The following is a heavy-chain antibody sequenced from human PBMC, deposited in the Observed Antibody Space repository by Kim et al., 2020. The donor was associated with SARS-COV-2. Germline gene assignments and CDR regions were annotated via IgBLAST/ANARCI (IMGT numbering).Heavy chain of an antibody. J-gene: IGHJ4*02. CDR3: ARGEIAAAGIGD. CDR2: IFPIFGTA. Sequence: SVKVSCKASGGTFSSYAISWVRQAPGQGLEWMGGIFPIFGTANYAQKFQGRVTITADESTSTAYMELSSLRSEDTAVYYCARGEIAAAGIGDWGQGTLVTVSS. V-gene: IGHV1-69*13. CDR1: GGTFSSYA. D-gene: IGHD6-13*01.